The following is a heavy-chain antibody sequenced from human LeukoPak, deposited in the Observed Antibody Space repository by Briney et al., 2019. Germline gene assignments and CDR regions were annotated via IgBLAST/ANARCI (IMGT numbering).Heavy chain of an antibody. D-gene: IGHD3-16*02. J-gene: IGHJ4*02. Sequence: GGSLRLSCVASGFTFNTCAMNWVRQAPGRGLEWVSSITGSSGNTYYADSVKGRFTISRDNSKNTLYLEMNSLRAEDTAVYYCVNTPNKDWGSHRSNDYWGQGTQVTVSS. V-gene: IGHV3-23*01. CDR2: ITGSSGNT. CDR1: GFTFNTCA. CDR3: VNTPNKDWGSHRSNDY.